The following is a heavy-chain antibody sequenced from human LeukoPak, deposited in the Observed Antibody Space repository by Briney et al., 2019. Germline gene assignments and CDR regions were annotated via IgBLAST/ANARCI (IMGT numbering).Heavy chain of an antibody. J-gene: IGHJ5*02. Sequence: TSETLSLACTVSGASISSYYWSWIRQPPGKGLEWIGYIYYSGSTNYNPSLKSRVTISVDTSKNQFSLRLSSVTAADTAVYYCARHRYYYDSSGYYYQPWGQGTLVTVSS. CDR2: IYYSGST. CDR1: GASISSYY. CDR3: ARHRYYYDSSGYYYQP. D-gene: IGHD3-22*01. V-gene: IGHV4-59*01.